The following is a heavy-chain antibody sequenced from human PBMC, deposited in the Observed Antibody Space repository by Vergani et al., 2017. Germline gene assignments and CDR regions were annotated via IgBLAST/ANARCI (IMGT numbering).Heavy chain of an antibody. CDR2: IYPTGST. Sequence: QVQLQESGPGLVKPSQPLSLTCIVSGDSLSSGVYSWNWIRQHPGKGLEWIGYIYPTGSTHHNPSLRRRINMSVDTSKNQFSLKLNSVTAADTSMYYCARMGGYDEGDAFRIGYFDSWGPGILVTVSS. CDR1: GDSLSSGVYS. D-gene: IGHD3-22*01. V-gene: IGHV4-31*03. J-gene: IGHJ4*02. CDR3: ARMGGYDEGDAFRIGYFDS.